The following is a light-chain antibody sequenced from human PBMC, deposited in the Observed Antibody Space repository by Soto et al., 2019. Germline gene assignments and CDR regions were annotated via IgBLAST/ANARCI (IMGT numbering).Light chain of an antibody. Sequence: QSVLTQPASLSGSPGQSITISCTGTKSDIGVYDFVSWYQHHPGKAPRLIIYEVVQRPSGVPDRFSGSKSGNTASLTVSGLQAADEADYFCKSYAGSNTYVFGSGTKVTVL. V-gene: IGLV2-8*01. CDR2: EVV. CDR1: KSDIGVYDF. J-gene: IGLJ1*01. CDR3: KSYAGSNTYV.